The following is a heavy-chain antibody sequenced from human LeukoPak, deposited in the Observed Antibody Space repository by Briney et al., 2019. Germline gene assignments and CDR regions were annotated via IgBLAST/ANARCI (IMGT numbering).Heavy chain of an antibody. CDR3: ARDSPVPSS. Sequence: SETLSLTCAVYGGSFSGYYWSWTRQPPGKGLEWIGEINHSGSTNYNPSLKSRVTISVDTSKNQFSLQLSYVTAADTAVYYCARDSPVPSSWGQGTLVTVSS. D-gene: IGHD2-15*01. CDR2: INHSGST. V-gene: IGHV4-34*01. CDR1: GGSFSGYY. J-gene: IGHJ5*02.